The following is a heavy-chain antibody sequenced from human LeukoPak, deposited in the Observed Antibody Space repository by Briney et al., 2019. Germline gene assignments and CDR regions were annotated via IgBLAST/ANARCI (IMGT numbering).Heavy chain of an antibody. Sequence: ASVKVSCKASGYIFTSYYIHWVRQAPGQGLEWMGIINPSAGTTSYAQKFQGRVTMTRDTSTSTVYMELSSLRYEDTAVYYCARGYDAPDPWGQGTLVTVSS. CDR2: INPSAGTT. D-gene: IGHD2-2*01. CDR1: GYIFTSYY. V-gene: IGHV1-46*01. CDR3: ARGYDAPDP. J-gene: IGHJ5*02.